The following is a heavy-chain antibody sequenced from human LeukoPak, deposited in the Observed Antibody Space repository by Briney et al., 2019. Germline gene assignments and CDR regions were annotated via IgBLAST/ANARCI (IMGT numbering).Heavy chain of an antibody. V-gene: IGHV3-66*01. J-gene: IGHJ4*02. D-gene: IGHD2-2*01. CDR3: ARALTSCSSTSCDSKGGNY. CDR1: GFTVSSNY. Sequence: GGSLRLSCAASGFTVSSNYMSWVRQAPGKGLEWVSVIYSGGSTYYADSVKGRFTISRDNAKNSLYLQMNSLRAEDTAVYYCARALTSCSSTSCDSKGGNYWGQGTLVTVSS. CDR2: IYSGGST.